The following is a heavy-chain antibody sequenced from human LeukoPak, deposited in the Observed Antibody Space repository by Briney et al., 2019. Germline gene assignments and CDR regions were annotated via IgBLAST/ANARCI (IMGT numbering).Heavy chain of an antibody. CDR1: GGSISSYY. V-gene: IGHV4-4*07. CDR3: ARGKVVAGTPGQNSWDS. CDR2: IYSSETT. Sequence: SETLSLTCTVSGGSISSYYWSWVRQPAGKGLEWIGRIYSSETTNYNPFLKSRVTMSVDTSKNQFSLKLSSVTAADTAVYYCARGKVVAGTPGQNSWDSWGQGTLVTVSS. D-gene: IGHD6-19*01. J-gene: IGHJ4*02.